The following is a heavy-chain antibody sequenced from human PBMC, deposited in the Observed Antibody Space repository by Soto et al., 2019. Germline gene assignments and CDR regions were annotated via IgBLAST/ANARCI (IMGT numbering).Heavy chain of an antibody. CDR1: GCSFSSSVYF. CDR3: ARLSYDFWSGFYRPGFDF. CDR2: ISDSGNT. V-gene: IGHV4-39*01. J-gene: IGHJ4*02. Sequence: SETLSLTCAVSGCSFSSSVYFWAWVRQPPGKGLEWIASISDSGNTYYNPSLKSRVALSVDASKKQFSLRLRAVTAADRAVYYCARLSYDFWSGFYRPGFDFWGQGLLVTVSS. D-gene: IGHD3-3*01.